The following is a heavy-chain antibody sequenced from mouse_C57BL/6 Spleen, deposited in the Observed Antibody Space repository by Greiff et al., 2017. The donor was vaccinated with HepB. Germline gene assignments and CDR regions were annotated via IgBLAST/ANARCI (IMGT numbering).Heavy chain of an antibody. J-gene: IGHJ2*01. CDR1: GYTFTDYY. Sequence: QVQLQQSGAELVRPGASVKLSCKASGYTFTDYYINWVKQRPGQGLEWIARIYPGSGNTYYNEKFKGKATLTAEKSSSTAYMQLSSLTSEDSAVYFCARWGGYDGLDYWGQGTTLTVSS. CDR2: IYPGSGNT. D-gene: IGHD2-3*01. CDR3: ARWGGYDGLDY. V-gene: IGHV1-76*01.